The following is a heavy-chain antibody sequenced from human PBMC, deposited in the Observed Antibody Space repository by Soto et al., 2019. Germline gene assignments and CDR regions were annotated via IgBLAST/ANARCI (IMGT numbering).Heavy chain of an antibody. Sequence: GESLKISCKGSGYSFTSYWISWVRQMPGKGLEWMGRIDPSDSYTNYSPSFQGHVTISADKSISTAYLQWSSLKASDTAMYYCARHGAGNTRSHNTHYYYGMDVWGQGTTVTVYS. CDR1: GYSFTSYW. J-gene: IGHJ6*02. CDR2: IDPSDSYT. V-gene: IGHV5-10-1*01. CDR3: ARHGAGNTRSHNTHYYYGMDV. D-gene: IGHD1-7*01.